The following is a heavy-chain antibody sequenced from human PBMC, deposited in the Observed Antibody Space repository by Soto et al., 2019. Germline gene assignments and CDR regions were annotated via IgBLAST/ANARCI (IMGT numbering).Heavy chain of an antibody. V-gene: IGHV3-23*01. Sequence: WCSLRLSCSSSGCTFRSYAVPWGRQTPGKRREVCSSISGSGGSTYYADSVKGRFTISRDNSKNTLYLQMNSLRAEDTAVYYCAREVIQSFGELDYYYYYYMEVWGKGTTVTVSS. CDR2: ISGSGGST. J-gene: IGHJ6*03. CDR3: AREVIQSFGELDYYYYYYMEV. D-gene: IGHD3-10*01. CDR1: GCTFRSYA.